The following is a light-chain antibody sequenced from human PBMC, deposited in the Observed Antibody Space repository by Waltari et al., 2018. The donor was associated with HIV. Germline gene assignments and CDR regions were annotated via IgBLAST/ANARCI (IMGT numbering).Light chain of an antibody. Sequence: DIQTTQSPSSLSASVGDRVTIPCRASQCISNYLVWYQPKPGQVPKLLIYAASTLQSGVPSRFSGSGSGTDFTLTISSLQPEDVATYYCQKYNSAPRSFTFGPGTKVDIK. V-gene: IGKV1-27*01. CDR3: QKYNSAPRSFT. CDR2: AAS. J-gene: IGKJ3*01. CDR1: QCISNY.